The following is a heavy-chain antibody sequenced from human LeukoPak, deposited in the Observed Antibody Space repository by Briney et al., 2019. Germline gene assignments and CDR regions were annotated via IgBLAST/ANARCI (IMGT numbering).Heavy chain of an antibody. CDR3: ARGHTAVTRHFDF. Sequence: GSLRLSCSASGFSFCSDWMCWGRQAPRKGLEWVANFKQDVSEKYYVDSVKGRFTISRDNAKNLLYLDMNSLRAEDTAVYYCARGHTAVTRHFDFWGQGTLVTVSS. CDR2: FKQDVSEK. J-gene: IGHJ4*02. D-gene: IGHD4-17*01. CDR1: GFSFCSDW. V-gene: IGHV3-7*01.